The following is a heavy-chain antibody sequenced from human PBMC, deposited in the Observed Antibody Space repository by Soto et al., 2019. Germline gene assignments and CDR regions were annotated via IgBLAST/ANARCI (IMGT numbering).Heavy chain of an antibody. CDR2: IYYSGST. D-gene: IGHD3-10*01. Sequence: PSETLSLTCTVSGGSISSSSYYWGWIRQPPGKGLEWIGSIYYSGSTYYNPSLKSRVTISVDTSKNQFSLKLSSVTAADTAVYYCASRHGGLWFGELLYFDYWGQGALVTVSS. J-gene: IGHJ4*02. V-gene: IGHV4-39*01. CDR3: ASRHGGLWFGELLYFDY. CDR1: GGSISSSSYY.